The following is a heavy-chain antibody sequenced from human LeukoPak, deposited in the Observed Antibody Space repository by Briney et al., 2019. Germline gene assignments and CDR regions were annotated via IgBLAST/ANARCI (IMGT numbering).Heavy chain of an antibody. V-gene: IGHV4-59*08. Sequence: SETLSLTCAVSGGSISSYYWSWIRQPPGKGLEWIGYIYYSGSTNYNPSLKSRVTISVDTSKNQFSLKLSSVTAADTAVYYCARHAESGYDRFDHWGQGTLVTVSS. D-gene: IGHD5-12*01. CDR2: IYYSGST. CDR3: ARHAESGYDRFDH. CDR1: GGSISSYY. J-gene: IGHJ4*02.